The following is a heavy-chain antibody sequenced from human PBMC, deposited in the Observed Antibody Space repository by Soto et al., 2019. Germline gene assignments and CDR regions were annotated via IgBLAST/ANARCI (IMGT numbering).Heavy chain of an antibody. CDR1: GASISSGGYY. CDR3: AREANCSGGTCSSSFWFDP. CDR2: IYHSGNT. D-gene: IGHD2-15*01. J-gene: IGHJ5*02. Sequence: QVQLQESGPGLVKPSETLSLTCTVSGASISSGGYYWSWIRQPPGKGLEWIAYIYHSGNTKYNPSLKKRVTISVDTSKNQFSLRLSSVTAADTAVYYCAREANCSGGTCSSSFWFDPWGQGTLVTVSS. V-gene: IGHV4-61*08.